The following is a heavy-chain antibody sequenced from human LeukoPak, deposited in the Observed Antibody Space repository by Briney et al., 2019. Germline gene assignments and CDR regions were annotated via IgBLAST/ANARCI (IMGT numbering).Heavy chain of an antibody. CDR3: VKDKHRDGYTYGVYDS. V-gene: IGHV3-74*01. D-gene: IGHD5-12*01. J-gene: IGHJ5*01. CDR2: INPDDGST. Sequence: GGSLRLSCTASGFTFRKYWLHWVRQAPGKGLVWVSRINPDDGSTSYADSVKGRFTISRDNAKNSLDLQMSSLRPEDTALYYCVKDKHRDGYTYGVYDSWGQGTLITVSS. CDR1: GFTFRKYW.